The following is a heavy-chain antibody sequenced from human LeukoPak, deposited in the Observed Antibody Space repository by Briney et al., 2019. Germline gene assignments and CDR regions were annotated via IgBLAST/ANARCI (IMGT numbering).Heavy chain of an antibody. CDR3: ARQAVVVVAATLNWFDP. CDR1: GYSISSGYY. CDR2: IYHSGNT. V-gene: IGHV4-38-2*01. Sequence: PSETLSLTCAVSGYSISSGYYWGWIRQPPGKGLEWIGSIYHSGNTYYNPSLKSRVTISVDTSKNQFSLKLSSVTAADTAVYYRARQAVVVVAATLNWFDPWGQGTLVTVSS. D-gene: IGHD2-15*01. J-gene: IGHJ5*02.